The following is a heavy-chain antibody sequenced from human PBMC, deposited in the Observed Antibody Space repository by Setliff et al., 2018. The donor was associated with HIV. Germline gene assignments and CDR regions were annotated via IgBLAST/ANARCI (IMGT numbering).Heavy chain of an antibody. Sequence: SETLSLTCVVSDDSFRNDNWTWIRQSPGKALEWIGYISSSGTTNYNPSLRSRVTISMETSNTRFSLWLRSATAADTATSFCARLGRAIDDGGSSLRLDFWGPGMLVTVSS. CDR2: ISSSGTT. D-gene: IGHD2-21*01. CDR3: ARLGRAIDDGGSSLRLDF. J-gene: IGHJ4*02. CDR1: DDSFRNDN. V-gene: IGHV4-4*09.